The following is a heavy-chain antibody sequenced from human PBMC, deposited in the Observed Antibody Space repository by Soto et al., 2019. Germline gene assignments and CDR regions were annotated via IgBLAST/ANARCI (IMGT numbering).Heavy chain of an antibody. V-gene: IGHV3-23*01. Sequence: LRLSCAASGFTFSSYAMSWVRQAPGKGLEWVSAISGSGGSTYYADSVKGRFTISRDNSKNTLYLQMNSLRVEDTAVYYCARETGYSSGWRQDYWGQGTLVTVSS. CDR1: GFTFSSYA. D-gene: IGHD6-19*01. CDR2: ISGSGGST. J-gene: IGHJ4*02. CDR3: ARETGYSSGWRQDY.